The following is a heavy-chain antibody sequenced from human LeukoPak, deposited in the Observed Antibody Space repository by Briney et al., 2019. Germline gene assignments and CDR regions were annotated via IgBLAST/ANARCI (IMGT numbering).Heavy chain of an antibody. CDR2: INWNGGST. J-gene: IGHJ4*02. V-gene: IGHV3-20*01. D-gene: IGHD6-19*01. CDR3: AREGYSSGETDY. CDR1: GFTFSSYG. Sequence: GGSLRLSCAASGFTFSSYGMSWVRQAPGKGLEWVSGINWNGGSTGYADSVKGRFTISRDNAKNSLYLQMNSLRAEDTALYHCAREGYSSGETDYWGQGTLVTVSS.